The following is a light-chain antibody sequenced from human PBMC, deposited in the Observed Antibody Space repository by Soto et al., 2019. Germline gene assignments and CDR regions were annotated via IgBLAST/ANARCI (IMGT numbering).Light chain of an antibody. CDR1: QTINNY. Sequence: EIVLTQSPATLSLSPGERATLSCRASQTINNYLAWYQHKPGQAPRLLVYDASNRATGIPARFSGSGSGTDFTLTISSLEPEDFAVYYCQQRTNWLFGGGTKVEIK. J-gene: IGKJ4*01. CDR2: DAS. V-gene: IGKV3-11*01. CDR3: QQRTNWL.